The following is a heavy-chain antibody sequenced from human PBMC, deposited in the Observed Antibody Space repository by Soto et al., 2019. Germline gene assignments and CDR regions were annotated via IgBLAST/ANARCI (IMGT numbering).Heavy chain of an antibody. CDR2: ISYDGSNK. D-gene: IGHD2-2*01. CDR1: GFTFSSYG. J-gene: IGHJ4*02. Sequence: QVQLVESGGGVVQPGRSLRLSCAASGFTFSSYGMHWVRQAPGKGLEWVAVISYDGSNKYYADSVKGRFTISSDNSKNTLYLQMNSLRAEFTAVYYCAKDAGSSPPPGGYWGQGTLVTVSS. CDR3: AKDAGSSPPPGGY. V-gene: IGHV3-30*18.